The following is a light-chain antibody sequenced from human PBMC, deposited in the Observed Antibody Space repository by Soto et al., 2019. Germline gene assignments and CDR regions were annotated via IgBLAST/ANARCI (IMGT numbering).Light chain of an antibody. CDR2: TAS. V-gene: IGKV1-27*01. Sequence: DIQMKQSPSSLSASVGDRVTITCRASQGIGNYLAWYQQKPGKVPNLLIYTASTLQSGDPSRFSGSGSGIAFTLNRISLQPEDIATYCCQECNIAPFTCGRETNAEI. J-gene: IGKJ3*01. CDR1: QGIGNY. CDR3: QECNIAPFT.